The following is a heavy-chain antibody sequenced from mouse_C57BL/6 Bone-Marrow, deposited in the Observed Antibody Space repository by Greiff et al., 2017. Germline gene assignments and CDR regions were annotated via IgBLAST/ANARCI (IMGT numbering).Heavy chain of an antibody. J-gene: IGHJ4*01. CDR2: INYDGSST. CDR3: AREGGYDYDFFYAMDY. D-gene: IGHD2-4*01. CDR1: GFTFSDYY. Sequence: DVMLVESEGGLVQPGSSMTLSCTASGFTFSDYYMAWVRQVPEKGLEWVANINYDGSSTYYLDSLKSRFIISRDNAKNILYLQISSLKSEDTATYYCAREGGYDYDFFYAMDYWGQGTSVTVSS. V-gene: IGHV5-16*01.